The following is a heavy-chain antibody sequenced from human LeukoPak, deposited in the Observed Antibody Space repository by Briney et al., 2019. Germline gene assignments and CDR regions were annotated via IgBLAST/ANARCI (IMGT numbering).Heavy chain of an antibody. V-gene: IGHV3-7*03. Sequence: GGSLRLSCAASGFALSSHWMTWVRQVPGRGPEWAANVNRDGSETYYLDSVKGRFTISKDNAKNSLYLQMNSLRAEDTALYHCARNNGMDVWGQGTTVIVSS. CDR2: VNRDGSET. CDR3: ARNNGMDV. J-gene: IGHJ6*02. CDR1: GFALSSHW.